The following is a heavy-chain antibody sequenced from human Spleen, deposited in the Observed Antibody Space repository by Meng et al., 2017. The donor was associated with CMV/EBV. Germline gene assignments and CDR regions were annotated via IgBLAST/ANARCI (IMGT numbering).Heavy chain of an antibody. CDR1: GFTFSNAW. CDR2: IKSKTDGGTT. D-gene: IGHD2-2*01. V-gene: IGHV3-15*01. Sequence: GESLKISCAASGFTFSNAWMSWVRQAPGKGLEWVGRIKSKTDGGTTDYAAPVKGRFTISRDDSKNTLYLQMNSLKTEDTAVYYCASGYCSSTSCYFFFGEKYYFDYWGQGTLVTVSS. CDR3: ASGYCSSTSCYFFFGEKYYFDY. J-gene: IGHJ4*02.